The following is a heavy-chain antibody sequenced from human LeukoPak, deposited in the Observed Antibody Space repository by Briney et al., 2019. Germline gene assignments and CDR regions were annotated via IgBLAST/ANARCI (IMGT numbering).Heavy chain of an antibody. V-gene: IGHV1-8*01. Sequence: GPSVKVSCKASGYTFTSYDINWVRQATGQGLEWMGWMNPNSGNTGYAQKFQGRVTMTRNTSLSTAYMELSSLRSEDTAVYYCARHYYYHSSGYSNWGQGTLVTVSS. CDR1: GYTFTSYD. J-gene: IGHJ4*02. CDR3: ARHYYYHSSGYSN. CDR2: MNPNSGNT. D-gene: IGHD3-22*01.